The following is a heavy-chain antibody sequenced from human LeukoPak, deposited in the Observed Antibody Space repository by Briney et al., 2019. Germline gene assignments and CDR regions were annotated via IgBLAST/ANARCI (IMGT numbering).Heavy chain of an antibody. Sequence: SETLSLTCAVYGGSFSGYYWSWIRQPPGKGLEWIGEINHSGSTNYNPSLKSRVTISVDTSKNQFSLKLSSVTAADTAVYYCVRGNYYDSSGYEPLFDYWGQGTLVTVSS. CDR3: VRGNYYDSSGYEPLFDY. V-gene: IGHV4-34*01. D-gene: IGHD3-22*01. CDR2: INHSGST. J-gene: IGHJ4*02. CDR1: GGSFSGYY.